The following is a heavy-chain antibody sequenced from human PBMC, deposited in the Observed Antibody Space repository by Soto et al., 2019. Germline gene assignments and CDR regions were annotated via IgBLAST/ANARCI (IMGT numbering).Heavy chain of an antibody. CDR3: ARAIARRVSSAWTWLDF. CDR1: GFTFSNYA. D-gene: IGHD2-2*01. V-gene: IGHV3-30*09. J-gene: IGHJ4*02. CDR2: IPNDGSDQ. Sequence: QVQLVESGGGVVQPGRSLRLSCAASGFTFSNYAMHWVRQAPGKGLEWVAAIPNDGSDQHYADSVKGRFAISRDNSENTLSLQMNGLRAEDAAVYYCARAIARRVSSAWTWLDFWGQGTLVTVSS.